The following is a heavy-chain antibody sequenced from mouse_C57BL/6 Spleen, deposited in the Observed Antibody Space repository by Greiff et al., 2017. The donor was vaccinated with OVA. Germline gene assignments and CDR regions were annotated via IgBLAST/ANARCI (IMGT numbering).Heavy chain of an antibody. Sequence: EVKLMESGGGLVKPGGSLKLSCAASGFTFSSYAMSWVRQTPEKRLEWVATISDGGSYTYYPDNVKGRFTISRDNAKNNLYLQMSHLKSEDTAMYYCARAPIIHAMDYWGQGTSVTVSS. D-gene: IGHD1-2*01. V-gene: IGHV5-4*03. CDR1: GFTFSSYA. CDR2: ISDGGSYT. CDR3: ARAPIIHAMDY. J-gene: IGHJ4*01.